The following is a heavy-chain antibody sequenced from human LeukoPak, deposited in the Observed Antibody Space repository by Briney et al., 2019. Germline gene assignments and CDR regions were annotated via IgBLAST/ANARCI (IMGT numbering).Heavy chain of an antibody. V-gene: IGHV3-7*01. CDR3: ASNVYYDFWSGYYNSY. J-gene: IGHJ4*02. D-gene: IGHD3-3*01. CDR2: IKQDGSEK. Sequence: GGSLRLSCAASGFTFSSYWMSWVRQAPGKGLEWVANIKQDGSEKYYVDSVKGRFTISRDNAKNSLYLQMNSLRAEDTAVYYCASNVYYDFWSGYYNSYWGQGTLVTVSS. CDR1: GFTFSSYW.